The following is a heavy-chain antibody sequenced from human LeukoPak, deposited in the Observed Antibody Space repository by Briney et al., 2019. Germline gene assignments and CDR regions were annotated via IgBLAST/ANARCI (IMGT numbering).Heavy chain of an antibody. CDR2: IYYSGST. V-gene: IGHV4-59*08. Sequence: SETLSLTCTVSGGSISSYYWSWIRQPPGKGLEWIGYIYYSGSTNYNPSLKSRVTISVDTSKNQFSLRLSSVTAANTAVYYCARASYSYDINGWVPFDYWGQGTLVTVSS. CDR3: ARASYSYDINGWVPFDY. D-gene: IGHD3-22*01. J-gene: IGHJ4*02. CDR1: GGSISSYY.